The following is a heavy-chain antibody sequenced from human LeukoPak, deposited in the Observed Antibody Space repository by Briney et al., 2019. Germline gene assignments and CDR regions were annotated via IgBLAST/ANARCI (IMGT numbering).Heavy chain of an antibody. J-gene: IGHJ3*02. D-gene: IGHD4-11*01. CDR1: GGTFSSYA. CDR2: IIPIFGTA. CDR3: ARVYTTVTTTEAFDI. V-gene: IGHV1-69*13. Sequence: SVKVSCKASGGTFSSYAISWVRQSPGQGLEWMGGIIPIFGTANYAQKFQGRVTITADESTSTAYMELRSLRSDDTAVYYCARVYTTVTTTEAFDIWGQGTMVTVSS.